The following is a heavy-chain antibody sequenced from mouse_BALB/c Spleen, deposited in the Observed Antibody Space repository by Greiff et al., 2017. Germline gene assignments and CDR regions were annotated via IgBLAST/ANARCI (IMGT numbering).Heavy chain of an antibody. V-gene: IGHV5-17*02. CDR3: ARSGGSSSFDY. CDR1: GFTFSSFG. Sequence: EVMLVESGGGLVQPGGSLKLSCAASGFTFSSFGMHWVRQAPEKGLEWVAYISSGSSTIYYADTVKGRFTISRDNPKNTLFLQMTSLRSEDTAMYYCARSGGSSSFDYWGQGTTLTVSS. D-gene: IGHD1-1*01. J-gene: IGHJ2*01. CDR2: ISSGSSTI.